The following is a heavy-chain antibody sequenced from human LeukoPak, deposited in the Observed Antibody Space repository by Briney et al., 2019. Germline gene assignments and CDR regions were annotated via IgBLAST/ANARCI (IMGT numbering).Heavy chain of an antibody. J-gene: IGHJ4*02. CDR3: ARAINGYCNTGSCSALWY. D-gene: IGHD2-15*01. CDR2: INPSGGST. V-gene: IGHV1-46*04. Sequence: WASVKVSCKASGYTFTSYYMHWVRQAPGQGLEWMGIINPSGGSTRYAQKLQGRVTMTRDTSTSTVYMELRSLRSDDTALYYCARAINGYCNTGSCSALWYWGQGTLVTVSS. CDR1: GYTFTSYY.